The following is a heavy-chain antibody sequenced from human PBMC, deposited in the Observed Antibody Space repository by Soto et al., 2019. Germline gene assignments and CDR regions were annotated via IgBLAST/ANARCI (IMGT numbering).Heavy chain of an antibody. J-gene: IGHJ4*02. CDR3: ASIYGSGYRAFDY. V-gene: IGHV1-69*02. CDR2: VNPILSMS. D-gene: IGHD3-10*01. Sequence: QVQLVQSGAEVKRPGSSVKVSCKASGDTFNFYSINWVRQAPGVGLEWVGRVNPILSMSNYTQRFQGRVTMTADKSTSMADMELRSLRSEDTAIYYCASIYGSGYRAFDYWGQGALVTVAS. CDR1: GDTFNFYS.